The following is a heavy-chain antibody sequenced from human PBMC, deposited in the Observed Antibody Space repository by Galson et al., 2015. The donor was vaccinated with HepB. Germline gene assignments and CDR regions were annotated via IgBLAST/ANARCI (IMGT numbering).Heavy chain of an antibody. CDR2: IVVGSGNT. CDR1: GFTFTSSA. V-gene: IGHV1-58*01. CDR3: AAEGVGADGGMDV. D-gene: IGHD1-26*01. Sequence: SVKVSCKASGFTFTSSAVQWVRQARGQRLEWIGWIVVGSGNTNYAQKFQERVTITRDMSTSTAYMELSSLRSEDTAVYYCAAEGVGADGGMDVWGQGTTVTVSS. J-gene: IGHJ6*02.